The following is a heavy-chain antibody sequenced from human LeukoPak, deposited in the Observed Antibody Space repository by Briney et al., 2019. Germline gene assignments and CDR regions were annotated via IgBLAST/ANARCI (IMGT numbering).Heavy chain of an antibody. V-gene: IGHV3-30-3*01. CDR3: ARDRTPYYDFWSGRHPPPSYGMDV. CDR2: ISYDGSNK. CDR1: GFTFSSYA. Sequence: TGGSLRLSCAASGFTFSSYAMHWVRQAPGKRLEWVAVISYDGSNKYYADSVKGRFTISRDNSKNTLYLQMNSLRAEDTAVYYCARDRTPYYDFWSGRHPPPSYGMDVWGQGTTVTVSS. D-gene: IGHD3-3*01. J-gene: IGHJ6*02.